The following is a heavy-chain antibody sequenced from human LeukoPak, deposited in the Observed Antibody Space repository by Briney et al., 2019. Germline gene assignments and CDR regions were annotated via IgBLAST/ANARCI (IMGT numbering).Heavy chain of an antibody. Sequence: AGGSLRLSCAASGFTFSSYWMSWVRQAPGKGLEWVANIKQDGSEKYYVDSVKGRFTISRDNAKNSLYLQMNSLRAEDTAVYYCARDPGSSGYYPYFDCWGQGTLVTVSS. V-gene: IGHV3-7*01. J-gene: IGHJ4*02. CDR3: ARDPGSSGYYPYFDC. CDR1: GFTFSSYW. CDR2: IKQDGSEK. D-gene: IGHD3-22*01.